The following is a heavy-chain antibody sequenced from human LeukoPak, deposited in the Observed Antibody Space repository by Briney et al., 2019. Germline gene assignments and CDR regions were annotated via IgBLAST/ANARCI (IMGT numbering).Heavy chain of an antibody. D-gene: IGHD3-22*01. CDR2: IYYSGST. Sequence: SETLSLTCTVSGGSLSSGDYYWSWVRQPPGKGLEWIGYIYYSGSTYYNPSLKSRVTISVDTSKNQFSLKLSSVTAADTAVYYCARVGDSSGYVIDYWGQGTLVTVSS. CDR3: ARVGDSSGYVIDY. J-gene: IGHJ4*02. CDR1: GGSLSSGDYY. V-gene: IGHV4-30-4*01.